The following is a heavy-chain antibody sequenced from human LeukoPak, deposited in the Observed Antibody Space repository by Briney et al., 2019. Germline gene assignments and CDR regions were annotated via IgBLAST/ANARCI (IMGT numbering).Heavy chain of an antibody. CDR1: GFTFSSYS. D-gene: IGHD3-3*01. CDR3: ARDQDVTSFGVAPFDY. V-gene: IGHV3-21*01. CDR2: ISSSSSYI. J-gene: IGHJ4*02. Sequence: TGGSLRLSCAASGFTFSSYSMNWVRQAPGKGLEWVSSISSSSSYIYYADSVKGRFTISRDNAKNSLYLQMNSLRAEDTAVYYCARDQDVTSFGVAPFDYWGQGTLVTVSS.